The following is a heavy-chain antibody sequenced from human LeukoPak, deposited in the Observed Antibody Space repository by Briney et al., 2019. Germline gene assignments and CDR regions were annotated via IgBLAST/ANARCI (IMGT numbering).Heavy chain of an antibody. V-gene: IGHV3-30*02. J-gene: IGHJ4*02. CDR3: AKDSGSSGINAFDY. CDR2: IRYDGSNK. CDR1: GFTFSSYG. D-gene: IGHD6-19*01. Sequence: GGSLRLSCAASGFTFSSYGMHWVRQAPGKGLEWVAFIRYDGSNKYYADSVKGRFTISRDNSKNTLYLQMNSRRADDTAVYYCAKDSGSSGINAFDYWGQGTLVTVSS.